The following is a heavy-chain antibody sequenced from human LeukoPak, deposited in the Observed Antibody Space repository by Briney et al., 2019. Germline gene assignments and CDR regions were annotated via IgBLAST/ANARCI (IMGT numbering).Heavy chain of an antibody. CDR1: GFTFSTHG. J-gene: IGHJ4*02. D-gene: IGHD2-15*01. V-gene: IGHV3-30*18. CDR3: AKEFCQGSCSQDYFDY. CDR2: ISYDGHSK. Sequence: AGGSLRLSCAASGFTFSTHGIHWVRQAPGKWLEWVSVISYDGHSKYYADSVKGRFTISRDNAKNTVSLQMNRLTPEDTAVYYCAKEFCQGSCSQDYFDYWGQGTLVTVSS.